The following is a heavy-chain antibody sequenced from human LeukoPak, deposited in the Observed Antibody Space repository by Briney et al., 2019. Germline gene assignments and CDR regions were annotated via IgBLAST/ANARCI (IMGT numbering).Heavy chain of an antibody. Sequence: SETLSLTCTVSGGTISSYYWSWIRQPPGKGLEGIGYIYYSGSPNYNPSLKSRVTISVDTSKKQSSLKLSSVTAADTAVYYCARGTVTTSMKAFDIWGQGTMVTVSS. J-gene: IGHJ3*02. D-gene: IGHD4-17*01. V-gene: IGHV4-59*08. CDR2: IYYSGSP. CDR1: GGTISSYY. CDR3: ARGTVTTSMKAFDI.